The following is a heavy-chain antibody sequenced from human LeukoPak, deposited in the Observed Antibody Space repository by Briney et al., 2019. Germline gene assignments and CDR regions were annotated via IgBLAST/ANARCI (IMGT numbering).Heavy chain of an antibody. CDR3: ATATTGAPPYEPLDY. D-gene: IGHD4-11*01. V-gene: IGHV1-24*01. CDR2: FDPEDGET. J-gene: IGHJ4*02. Sequence: GASVKVSCKVSGYTLTELSMHWVRQAPGKGLEWMGGFDPEDGETIYAQKFQGRVTMTEDTSTDTAYMELSSLRSEDTAVYYCATATTGAPPYEPLDYWGQETLVTVSS. CDR1: GYTLTELS.